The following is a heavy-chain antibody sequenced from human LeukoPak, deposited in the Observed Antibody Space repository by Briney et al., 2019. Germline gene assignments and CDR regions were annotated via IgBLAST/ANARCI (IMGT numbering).Heavy chain of an antibody. Sequence: ASVKVSCKASGYTLTDYYMHWVRQAPGQGLEWMGRINPNSGGTNYAQKFQGRVTMTRDTSISTVYMELSRLRSDDSAVYYCARVGYYESSGYYEYWGQGTLVTVSS. V-gene: IGHV1-2*06. J-gene: IGHJ4*02. CDR2: INPNSGGT. CDR3: ARVGYYESSGYYEY. D-gene: IGHD3-22*01. CDR1: GYTLTDYY.